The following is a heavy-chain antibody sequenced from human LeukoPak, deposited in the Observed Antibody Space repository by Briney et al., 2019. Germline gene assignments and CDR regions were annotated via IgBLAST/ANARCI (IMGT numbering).Heavy chain of an antibody. D-gene: IGHD6-19*01. CDR1: GFTFSSYA. J-gene: IGHJ4*02. Sequence: PGGALRLSCAASGFTFSSYAMHWVRQAPGKGLEYVSASSSNGGSTSYANSVKGRFTISRDNSKNTLYLQMGSLRAEDMAVYYCARGAGIVVGCSEYGGKGTLVTVS. CDR2: SSSNGGST. CDR3: ARGAGIVVGCSEY. V-gene: IGHV3-64*01.